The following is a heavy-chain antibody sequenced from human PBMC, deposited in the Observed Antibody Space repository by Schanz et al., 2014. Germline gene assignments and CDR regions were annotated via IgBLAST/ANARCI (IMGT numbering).Heavy chain of an antibody. CDR2: ISYEGNDK. CDR3: VKGGTNTLDS. J-gene: IGHJ4*02. Sequence: QVQLVESGGGVVQPGRSLRLSCAASGFTFSTCAMHWVRQAPGKGLEWVAVISYEGNDKYYGDSVKGRFTISRDSPKNRLYLQMNSLRGDDTAIYYCVKGGTNTLDSWGQGTLVTVSS. CDR1: GFTFSTCA. V-gene: IGHV3-30*04.